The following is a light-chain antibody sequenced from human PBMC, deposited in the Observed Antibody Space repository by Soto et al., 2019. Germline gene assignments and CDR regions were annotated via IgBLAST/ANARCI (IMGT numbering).Light chain of an antibody. CDR2: DAS. Sequence: DIQMTQSPSSLSPSVGDRVTITCRVSRSISDWLAWYQQKPGKAPELLIFDASNLKSGVSSRFSGSGSGTEFTLTISRLQPDDVATYYCLQYSSHSWTFGQGTKVEIK. CDR3: LQYSSHSWT. V-gene: IGKV1-5*01. CDR1: RSISDW. J-gene: IGKJ1*01.